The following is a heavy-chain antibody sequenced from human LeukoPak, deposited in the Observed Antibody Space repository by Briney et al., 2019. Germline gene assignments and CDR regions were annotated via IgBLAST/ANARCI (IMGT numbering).Heavy chain of an antibody. CDR2: LYNSGST. V-gene: IGHV4-59*01. CDR1: GGSISSYY. Sequence: SETLSLTCTVSGGSISSYYWSWIRQPPGKGLEWIGTLYNSGSTTYNPSLKSRITISVDTSKNQFSLKLASVTAADTAVYYCARDYNSVTHWFFDLWGRGTLVTVSP. D-gene: IGHD4-17*01. J-gene: IGHJ2*01. CDR3: ARDYNSVTHWFFDL.